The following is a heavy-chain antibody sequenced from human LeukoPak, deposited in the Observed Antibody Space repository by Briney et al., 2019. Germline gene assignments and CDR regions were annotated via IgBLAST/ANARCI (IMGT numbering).Heavy chain of an antibody. V-gene: IGHV4-34*01. D-gene: IGHD2-21*01. Sequence: SETLSLTCAVYGGSFSGYYWSWIRQPPGKGLEWIGEINHSGSTNYNPSLKSRVTISVDTSKNQFSLKLSSVTAADTAVYYCARQRLWCDGVDYWGRGTLVTVSS. CDR3: ARQRLWCDGVDY. J-gene: IGHJ4*02. CDR2: INHSGST. CDR1: GGSFSGYY.